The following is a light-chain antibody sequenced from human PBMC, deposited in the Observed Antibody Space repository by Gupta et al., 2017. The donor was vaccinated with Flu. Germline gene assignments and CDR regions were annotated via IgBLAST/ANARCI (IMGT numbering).Light chain of an antibody. V-gene: IGKV1-9*01. CDR3: QQLQSYPIT. CDR1: QGISSY. CDR2: GAS. Sequence: DIQLTQSPSFLSASVGDRVTITCRASQGISSYSAWYQQKPGKAPELLIYGASNLQSGVPSRFSGSGSGTEFTLTISSLQPEDSATYYCQQLQSYPITFGQGTRLEIK. J-gene: IGKJ5*01.